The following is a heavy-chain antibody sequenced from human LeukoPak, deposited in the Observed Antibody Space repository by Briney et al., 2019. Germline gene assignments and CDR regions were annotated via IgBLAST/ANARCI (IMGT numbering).Heavy chain of an antibody. V-gene: IGHV1-2*02. J-gene: IGHJ4*02. CDR1: GYTFTSYD. D-gene: IGHD2-2*01. CDR2: INPNSGGT. Sequence: ASVKVSCKASGYTFTSYDINWVRQATGQGLEWMGWINPNSGGTNYAQKFQGRVTMTRDTSISTAYMELSRLRSDDTAVYYCAREGVVPAAVPDYWGQGTLVTVSS. CDR3: AREGVVPAAVPDY.